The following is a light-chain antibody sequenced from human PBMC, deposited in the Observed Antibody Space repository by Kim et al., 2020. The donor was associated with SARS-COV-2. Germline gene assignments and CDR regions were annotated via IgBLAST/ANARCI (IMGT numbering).Light chain of an antibody. J-gene: IGKJ4*01. CDR3: QQRSNWLT. V-gene: IGKV3D-11*02. Sequence: SLSPGASATLAASASLSVSSYLCCYQQNPGPPPRLLIYDASNAATGIPASFSGSGPATDFTLTISLLEPEDSAVYYQQQRSNWLTFGGGTKVDIK. CDR1: LSVSSY. CDR2: DAS.